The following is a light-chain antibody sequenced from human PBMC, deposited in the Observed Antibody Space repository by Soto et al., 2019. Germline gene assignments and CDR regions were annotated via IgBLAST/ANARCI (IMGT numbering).Light chain of an antibody. V-gene: IGKV3-20*01. Sequence: EIMLTQSPGTLSLSSGERATLSCRASQTVTSNYVAWYQQKPGQAPRLLIYAASARATGIPDRFSGSGSGTEFTLTISRLEPEDFAVYHCQQYANSHETFGQGTKVEI. J-gene: IGKJ1*01. CDR1: QTVTSNY. CDR3: QQYANSHET. CDR2: AAS.